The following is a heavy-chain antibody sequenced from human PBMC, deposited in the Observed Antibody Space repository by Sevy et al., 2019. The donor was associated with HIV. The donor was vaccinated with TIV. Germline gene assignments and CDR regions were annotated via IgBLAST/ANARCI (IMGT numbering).Heavy chain of an antibody. CDR3: AGDDENYYFHY. CDR2: IKQDAGQK. Sequence: GGSLRLSCAASGFTVSKYWMGWVRQAPGKGLEWVANIKQDAGQKYYVDSVKGRFTISRDNAKNSLYLQMNSLRAEDTAVYFCAGDDENYYFHYWGQGTLVTVSS. V-gene: IGHV3-7*01. D-gene: IGHD1-7*01. J-gene: IGHJ4*02. CDR1: GFTVSKYW.